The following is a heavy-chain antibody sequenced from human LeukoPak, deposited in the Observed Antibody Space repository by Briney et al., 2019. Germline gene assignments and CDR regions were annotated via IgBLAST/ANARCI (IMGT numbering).Heavy chain of an antibody. Sequence: GGSLRLSCAASGFTVSSNYMNWVRQAPGKGLEWVSVLYSAGNTFYADSVKGRFTISRDNSKNTLYLQMNSLRVEDTAVYYCARVGSAAPVTSSGHTIDYWGQGTLVIVSS. V-gene: IGHV3-66*01. CDR2: LYSAGNT. CDR3: ARVGSAAPVTSSGHTIDY. D-gene: IGHD3-22*01. CDR1: GFTVSSNY. J-gene: IGHJ4*02.